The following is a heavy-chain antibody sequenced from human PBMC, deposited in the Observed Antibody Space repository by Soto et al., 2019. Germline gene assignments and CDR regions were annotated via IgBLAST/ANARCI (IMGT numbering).Heavy chain of an antibody. D-gene: IGHD6-25*01. CDR1: GFNFGNYA. Sequence: VLLVESGGGLVQPGRSLRLSCAVSGFNFGNYAMHWVRQAPGKGLEWVAAINWNSDKVAYADSVLDRFTIFRDSAKNSLHLQMNDLTTEDTALYYCAKDKGGTPYYIDSWGQGILVTVSS. CDR3: AKDKGGTPYYIDS. CDR2: INWNSDKV. J-gene: IGHJ4*02. V-gene: IGHV3-9*01.